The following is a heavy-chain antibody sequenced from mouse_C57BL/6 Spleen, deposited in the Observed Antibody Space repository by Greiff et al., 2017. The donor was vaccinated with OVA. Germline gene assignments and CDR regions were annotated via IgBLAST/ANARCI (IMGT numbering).Heavy chain of an antibody. J-gene: IGHJ2*01. CDR1: GYTFTDYE. CDR3: TGYSNYEDD. Sequence: QVHVKQSGAELVRPGASVTLSCKASGYTFTDYEMHWVKQTPVHGLEWIGAIDPETGGTAYNQKFKGKAILTADKSSSTAYMELRSLTSEDSAVYYCTGYSNYEDDWGQGTTLTVSS. V-gene: IGHV1-15*01. D-gene: IGHD2-5*01. CDR2: IDPETGGT.